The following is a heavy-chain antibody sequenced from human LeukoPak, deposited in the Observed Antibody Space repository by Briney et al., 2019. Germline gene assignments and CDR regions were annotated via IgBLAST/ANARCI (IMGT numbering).Heavy chain of an antibody. CDR3: ARVKKVDTSLDY. CDR1: GGSTSSNTFY. J-gene: IGHJ4*02. D-gene: IGHD5-18*01. CDR2: VYYNGNT. V-gene: IGHV4-39*01. Sequence: PSETLSLTCTVSGGSTSSNTFYWGWGRQPPGRGLEWIGAVYYNGNTYYSSSLKSRVTISVDTSKNQFSLELNSVTAADTAVYFCARVKKVDTSLDYWGQGTLVTVSS.